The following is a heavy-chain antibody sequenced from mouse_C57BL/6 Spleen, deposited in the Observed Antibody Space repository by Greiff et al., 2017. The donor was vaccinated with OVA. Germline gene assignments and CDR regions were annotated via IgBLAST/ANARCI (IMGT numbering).Heavy chain of an antibody. CDR2: INPSTGGT. D-gene: IGHD2-3*01. J-gene: IGHJ2*01. Sequence: EVQLQQSGPELVKPGASVKISCKASGYSFTGYYMNWVKQSPEMSLEWIGEINPSTGGTTYNQKFKAKATLTVDKSSSTAYMQLKSLTSEDSAVYYCARGGRDDGYYFDYWGQGTTLTVSS. CDR1: GYSFTGYY. V-gene: IGHV1-42*01. CDR3: ARGGRDDGYYFDY.